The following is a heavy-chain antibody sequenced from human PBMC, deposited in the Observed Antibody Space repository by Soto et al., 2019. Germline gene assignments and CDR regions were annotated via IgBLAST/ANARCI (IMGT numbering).Heavy chain of an antibody. Sequence: VGSLRLSCAGSGFTFSDYYMTWIRQAPGKGLEWVSYINTLSSAIYYADSVKGRFTISRDNAKNSLYLQMNSLRAEDTAVYYCARRLQWQLRPLDSWGRGTLVTVSS. D-gene: IGHD6-19*01. V-gene: IGHV3-11*01. CDR2: INTLSSAI. J-gene: IGHJ4*02. CDR1: GFTFSDYY. CDR3: ARRLQWQLRPLDS.